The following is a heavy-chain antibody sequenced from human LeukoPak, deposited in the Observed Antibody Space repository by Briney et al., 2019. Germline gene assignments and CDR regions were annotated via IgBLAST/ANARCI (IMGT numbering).Heavy chain of an antibody. Sequence: SETLSLTCTVSGGPISSGDNYWDWIRQPPGKGLEWIGSISYSGSAYYNPSLMSRVTISVDTSKSQFSLKVSSVTAADTAVYYCARGESGGSYYVYWGQGTLVTVSS. CDR1: GGPISSGDNY. V-gene: IGHV4-39*01. J-gene: IGHJ4*02. D-gene: IGHD1-26*01. CDR3: ARGESGGSYYVY. CDR2: ISYSGSA.